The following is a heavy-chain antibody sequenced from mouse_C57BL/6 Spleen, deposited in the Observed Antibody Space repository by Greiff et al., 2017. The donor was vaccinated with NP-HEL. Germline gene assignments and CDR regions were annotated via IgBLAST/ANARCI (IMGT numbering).Heavy chain of an antibody. CDR3: ARDYYGSSRAMDY. CDR1: GYTFTDYY. J-gene: IGHJ4*01. D-gene: IGHD1-1*01. Sequence: EVQLQQSGPVLVKPGASVKMSCKASGYTFTDYYMNWVKQSHGKSLEWIGVINPYNGGTSYNQKFKGKATLTVDKSSSTAYMELNSLTSEDSAVYYCARDYYGSSRAMDYWGQGTSVTVSS. V-gene: IGHV1-19*01. CDR2: INPYNGGT.